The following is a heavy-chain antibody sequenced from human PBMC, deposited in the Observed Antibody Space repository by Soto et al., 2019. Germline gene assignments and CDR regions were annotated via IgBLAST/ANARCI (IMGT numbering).Heavy chain of an antibody. CDR3: VKGILAYSYNNWFDP. Sequence: GSLRLSCSASGFTFRSYAIHWVRQAPGKGLEYVSALSGDGRSTYYADSVKGRFTVFRDNSKNTLFLQMSSLRVEDTAVYYCVKGILAYSYNNWFDPWGQGPLVSVS. CDR2: LSGDGRST. V-gene: IGHV3-64D*06. CDR1: GFTFRSYA. D-gene: IGHD5-18*01. J-gene: IGHJ5*02.